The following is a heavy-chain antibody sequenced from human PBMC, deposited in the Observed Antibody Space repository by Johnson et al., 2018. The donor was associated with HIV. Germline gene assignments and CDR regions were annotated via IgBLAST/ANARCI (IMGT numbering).Heavy chain of an antibody. CDR2: ISSSGST. V-gene: IGHV3-11*01. CDR3: ARRSAIKDAFDI. J-gene: IGHJ3*02. D-gene: IGHD2-2*01. Sequence: QVQLVESGGGLVQPGGSLRLSCAASGFTFSDYYMSWIRQAPGKGLEWVSYISSSGSTYYADSVKGRFTISRDNSKNTLYLQMNSLRAEDTAVYYCARRSAIKDAFDIWGQGTMVTVSS. CDR1: GFTFSDYY.